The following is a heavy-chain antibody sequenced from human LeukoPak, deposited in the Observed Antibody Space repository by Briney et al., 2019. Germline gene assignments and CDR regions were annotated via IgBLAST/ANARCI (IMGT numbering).Heavy chain of an antibody. Sequence: GGSLRLSCEASGFTFNTYAMHWVRQPPGKGLEWVALISYDGSDKIYTDSVKGRFTISRDNSESTLYLQMDSLRGDDATVYYCAKAVGRISWSFDYWGQGAPVTVSS. V-gene: IGHV3-30*18. CDR1: GFTFNTYA. J-gene: IGHJ4*02. CDR2: ISYDGSDK. D-gene: IGHD6-13*01. CDR3: AKAVGRISWSFDY.